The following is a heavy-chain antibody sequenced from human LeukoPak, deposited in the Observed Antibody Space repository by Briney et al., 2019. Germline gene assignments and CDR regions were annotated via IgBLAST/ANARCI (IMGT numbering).Heavy chain of an antibody. Sequence: ASVKVSCKASGGTFSSYAISWVRQAPGQGLEWMGRIIPILGIANYAQKFQGRVTITADKSTSTAYMELSSLRSEDTAVYYCAKGRITVKEYYFDYWGQGTLVTVSS. V-gene: IGHV1-69*04. CDR1: GGTFSSYA. J-gene: IGHJ4*02. CDR3: AKGRITVKEYYFDY. CDR2: IIPILGIA. D-gene: IGHD2-15*01.